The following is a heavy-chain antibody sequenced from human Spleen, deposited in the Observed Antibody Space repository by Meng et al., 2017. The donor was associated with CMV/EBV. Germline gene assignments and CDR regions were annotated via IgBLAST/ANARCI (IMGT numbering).Heavy chain of an antibody. J-gene: IGHJ6*02. D-gene: IGHD4-11*01. V-gene: IGHV5-51*01. CDR1: GYSFPSYW. Sequence: KVSCKGSGYSFPSYWIGWVRQMPGKGLEWMGIIYPGDSDTRYSPSFQGQVTISADKSISTAYLQWSSLKASDTAMYYCARHPTVTRSRRADYYYYGMDVWGQGTTVTVSS. CDR2: IYPGDSDT. CDR3: ARHPTVTRSRRADYYYYGMDV.